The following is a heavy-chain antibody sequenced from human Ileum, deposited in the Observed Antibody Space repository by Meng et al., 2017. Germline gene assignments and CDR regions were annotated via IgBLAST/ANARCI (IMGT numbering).Heavy chain of an antibody. CDR2: MNPNSGNT. J-gene: IGHJ5*02. Sequence: GERAQPGAEGKKPGASVKVSCKASGYTFTNYNIDWVRQAPGLGLEWMGWMNPNSGNTGYAQKLQGRVTMTTDTSTSTAYMELRSLRSDDTAVYYCARINLGGWYEGGVDPWGQGTLVTVSS. CDR3: ARINLGGWYEGGVDP. D-gene: IGHD6-19*01. V-gene: IGHV1-8*01. CDR1: GYTFTNYN.